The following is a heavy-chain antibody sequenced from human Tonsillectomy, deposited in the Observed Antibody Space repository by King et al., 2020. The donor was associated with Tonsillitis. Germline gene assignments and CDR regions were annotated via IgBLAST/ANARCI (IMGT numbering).Heavy chain of an antibody. V-gene: IGHV3-43*02. CDR1: GFTFDDYA. CDR2: ISGDGGST. J-gene: IGHJ5*02. CDR3: AKDTSNTLVRGYNWFDP. Sequence: VQLVESGGGVVQPGGSLRLSCAASGFTFDDYAMHWVRQAPGKGLEWVSLISGDGGSTYYADSVKGRFTISRDNRKNSLYLQMNSLRTEDTALYYCAKDTSNTLVRGYNWFDPWGQGTLVTVSS. D-gene: IGHD2-8*02.